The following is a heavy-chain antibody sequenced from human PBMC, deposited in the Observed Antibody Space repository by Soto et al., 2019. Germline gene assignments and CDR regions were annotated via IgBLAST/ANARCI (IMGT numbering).Heavy chain of an antibody. J-gene: IGHJ3*02. Sequence: QITLKESGPTLVKPTQTLTLTCTFSGFSLTTTGVGVAWIRHPPGKALEWLAFIYWDDDKNYSPSLKSRLTITQDPSTNQVVLTMTNMDPVDTATYYCAHSPPTSVTTSRAFDSWGQGTMVTVSS. CDR1: GFSLTTTGVG. D-gene: IGHD4-17*01. CDR3: AHSPPTSVTTSRAFDS. V-gene: IGHV2-5*02. CDR2: IYWDDDK.